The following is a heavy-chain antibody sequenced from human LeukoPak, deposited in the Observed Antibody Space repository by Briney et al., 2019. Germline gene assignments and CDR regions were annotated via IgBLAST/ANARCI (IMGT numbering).Heavy chain of an antibody. J-gene: IGHJ3*02. Sequence: SETLSLTCTVSGDSINNNSYYWGWVRQPPGKGLEWIVTVYDRGSTYYAPSLKSRVTISVDTSKNQISLNLRSVNAADTAIYYCSRQMSAGDAFDIWGQGTKVTVSS. V-gene: IGHV4-39*01. CDR1: GDSINNNSYY. CDR3: SRQMSAGDAFDI. CDR2: VYDRGST.